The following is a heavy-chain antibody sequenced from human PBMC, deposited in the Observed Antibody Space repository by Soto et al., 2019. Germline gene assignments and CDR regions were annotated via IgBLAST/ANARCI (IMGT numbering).Heavy chain of an antibody. CDR1: GGSFIGYY. CDR3: ARPLYDILTGSHDAFDI. D-gene: IGHD3-9*01. CDR2: INHSGST. V-gene: IGHV4-34*01. Sequence: SETLSLTCAFYGGSFIGYYWSWIRQPPGKGLEWIGEINHSGSTNYNPSLKSRVTISVDTSKNQFSLKLSSVTAADTAVYYCARPLYDILTGSHDAFDIWGQGTMVTVSS. J-gene: IGHJ3*02.